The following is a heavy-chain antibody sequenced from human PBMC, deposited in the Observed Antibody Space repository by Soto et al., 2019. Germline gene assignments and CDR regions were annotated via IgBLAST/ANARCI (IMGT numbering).Heavy chain of an antibody. V-gene: IGHV4-31*03. CDR1: GGSISSGGYY. CDR2: IYYSGST. D-gene: IGHD5-12*01. CDR3: ARNSGYDSEDDY. Sequence: TLSLTCTVSGGSISSGGYYWSWIRQHPGKGLEWIGYIYYSGSTYYNPSLKSRVTISVDTSKNQFSLKLSSVTAADTAVYYCARNSGYDSEDDYWGQGTLVTVSS. J-gene: IGHJ4*02.